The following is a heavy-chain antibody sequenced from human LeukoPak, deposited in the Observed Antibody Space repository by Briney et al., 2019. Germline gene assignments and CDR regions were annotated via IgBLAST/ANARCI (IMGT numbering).Heavy chain of an antibody. J-gene: IGHJ3*02. Sequence: TLSLTCTVSGGSISSGGYYWNWIRQYPGKGLEWIGYIYYTGTTYYNPSLKSRVSISVDTSKNQFSLRLNSVTAADTAVYYCASSGRIVGATKAFDIWGQGTMVTVSS. D-gene: IGHD1-26*01. CDR3: ASSGRIVGATKAFDI. V-gene: IGHV4-31*03. CDR1: GGSISSGGYY. CDR2: IYYTGTT.